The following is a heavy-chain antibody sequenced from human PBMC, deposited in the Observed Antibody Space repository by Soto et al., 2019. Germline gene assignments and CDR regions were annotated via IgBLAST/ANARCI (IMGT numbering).Heavy chain of an antibody. J-gene: IGHJ4*02. D-gene: IGHD1-26*01. V-gene: IGHV1-69*06. Sequence: QVQLVQSGAEVKKPGSSVRVSCKVSGGTFGSHTFTWVRQAPGQGLEWMGEIIPVFNAANYAQKFQDRVTITEDRSVTTVYLELRRLTSADPATYYCARIGTLTYHNPRATDLDFWGQGILVIVSS. CDR2: IIPVFNAA. CDR3: ARIGTLTYHNPRATDLDF. CDR1: GGTFGSHT.